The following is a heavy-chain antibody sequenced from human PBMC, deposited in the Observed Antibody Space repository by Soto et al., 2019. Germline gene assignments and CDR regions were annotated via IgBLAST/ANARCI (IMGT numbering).Heavy chain of an antibody. CDR1: GGSISSYY. V-gene: IGHV4-59*01. CDR3: ARGSDSYDSSGYWEDY. CDR2: IYYSGST. J-gene: IGHJ4*02. Sequence: QVQLQESGPGLVKPSETLSLTCTVSGGSISSYYWSWIRQPPGKGLEWIGYIYYSGSTNYNPSLKSRVIISVDTSKNQFSLKLSSVSAADTAVYYCARGSDSYDSSGYWEDYWGQGTLVTVSS. D-gene: IGHD3-22*01.